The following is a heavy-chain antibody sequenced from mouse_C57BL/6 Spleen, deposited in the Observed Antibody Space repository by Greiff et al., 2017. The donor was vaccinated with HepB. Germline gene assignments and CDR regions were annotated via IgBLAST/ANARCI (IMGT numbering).Heavy chain of an antibody. CDR2: INPNNGGT. D-gene: IGHD2-1*01. Sequence: VHVKQSGPELVKPGASVKMSCKASGYTFTDYNMHWVKQSHGKSLEWIGYINPNNGGTSYNQKFKGKATLTVNKSSSTAYMELRSLTSEDSAVYYCARIGIIYYGNYATSYYAMDYWGQGTSVTVSS. CDR3: ARIGIIYYGNYATSYYAMDY. V-gene: IGHV1-22*01. J-gene: IGHJ4*01. CDR1: GYTFTDYN.